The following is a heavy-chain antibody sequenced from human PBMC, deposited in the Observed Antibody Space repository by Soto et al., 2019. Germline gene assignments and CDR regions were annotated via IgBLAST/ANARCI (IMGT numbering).Heavy chain of an antibody. V-gene: IGHV3-23*01. Sequence: WGVAECTSSGYARSRFSQAPGKGLEWVSAISGSGGSTYYANSVKGRFTISRDNSKNTLYLQMNSLRAEDTAVYYCAKVGGSYSSPRLEAAFDIWGQGTMVTVSS. J-gene: IGHJ3*02. D-gene: IGHD1-26*01. CDR1: ECTSSGYA. CDR3: AKVGGSYSSPRLEAAFDI. CDR2: ISGSGGST.